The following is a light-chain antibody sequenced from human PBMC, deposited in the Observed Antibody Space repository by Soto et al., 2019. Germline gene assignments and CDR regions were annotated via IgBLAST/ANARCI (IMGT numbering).Light chain of an antibody. J-gene: IGLJ2*01. Sequence: QSALTQPASVSGSPGQSITISCTGTNSDIGAYPYVSWYQQHPGTAPKLLIYEVDNRPSGISDRFSGSKSGNTASLTISGLQAEDESHYYCSSFATSGTNVIFGGGTKVTVL. CDR1: NSDIGAYPY. V-gene: IGLV2-14*01. CDR3: SSFATSGTNVI. CDR2: EVD.